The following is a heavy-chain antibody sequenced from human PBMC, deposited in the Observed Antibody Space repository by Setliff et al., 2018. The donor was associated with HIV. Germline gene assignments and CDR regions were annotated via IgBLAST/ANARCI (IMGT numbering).Heavy chain of an antibody. Sequence: GGSLRLSCAASGFTFSNYALNWVRQSPGKGLEWVSSISSSGNFIYYAGSVKGRFTVSRDNAKNSLYLQMNSLRAGDTAVYYCLRGGSFGDIPNCWGQGTLVTVSS. D-gene: IGHD4-17*01. CDR1: GFTFSNYA. CDR2: ISSSGNFI. J-gene: IGHJ4*02. CDR3: LRGGSFGDIPNC. V-gene: IGHV3-21*06.